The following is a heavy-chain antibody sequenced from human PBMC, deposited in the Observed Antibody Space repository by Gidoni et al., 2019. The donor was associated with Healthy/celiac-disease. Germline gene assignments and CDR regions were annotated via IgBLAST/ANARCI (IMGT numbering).Heavy chain of an antibody. J-gene: IGHJ4*02. V-gene: IGHV1-69*01. Sequence: QVQLVQSGAEVKTPGSSVKVSCKAPGGPFSRYAISWVRQAPGQGREWMGGIIPIFGTANYAKKVQGRVTITADESTSTAYMELSSLRSEDTAVYYCARGHRDGYNYGFFDYWGQGTLVTVSS. D-gene: IGHD5-12*01. CDR3: ARGHRDGYNYGFFDY. CDR2: IIPIFGTA. CDR1: GGPFSRYA.